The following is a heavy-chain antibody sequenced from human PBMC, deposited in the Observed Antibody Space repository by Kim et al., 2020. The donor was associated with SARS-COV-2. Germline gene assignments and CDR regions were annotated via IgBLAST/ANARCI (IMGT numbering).Heavy chain of an antibody. CDR3: ARRYSSSWLFDY. D-gene: IGHD6-13*01. Sequence: RNSPSFQGQVTFSADKSISTDYLQWSSLKASDTALYYCARRYSSSWLFDYWGQGTLVTVSS. J-gene: IGHJ4*02. V-gene: IGHV5-51*01.